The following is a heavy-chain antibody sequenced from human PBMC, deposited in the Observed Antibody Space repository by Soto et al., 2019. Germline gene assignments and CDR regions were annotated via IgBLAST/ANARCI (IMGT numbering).Heavy chain of an antibody. CDR2: ISSSSSTI. CDR3: ARDNGWYYYGSGYYMDV. Sequence: GGSLRLSCAASGFTFSSYSMNWVRQAPGKGLEWVSYISSSSSTIYYADSVKGRFTISRDNAKNSLYLQMNSLRAEDTVVYYCARDNGWYYYGSGYYMDVWGKGTTVTVSS. D-gene: IGHD3-10*01. CDR1: GFTFSSYS. V-gene: IGHV3-48*01. J-gene: IGHJ6*03.